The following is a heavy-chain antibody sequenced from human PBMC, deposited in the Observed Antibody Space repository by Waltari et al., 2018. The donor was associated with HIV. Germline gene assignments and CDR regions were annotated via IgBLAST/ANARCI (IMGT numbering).Heavy chain of an antibody. CDR1: GFTFSSYD. CDR3: ARVFTRGLLPDY. CDR2: IGTAGDT. V-gene: IGHV3-13*01. J-gene: IGHJ4*02. D-gene: IGHD3-10*01. Sequence: EVQLVESGGGLVQPGGSLRLSCAASGFTFSSYDMHWVRQATGKGLEWVSAIGTAGDTYYPGSVKGRFTISRENAKNSLYLQMNSLRAGDTAVYYCARVFTRGLLPDYWGQGTLVTVSS.